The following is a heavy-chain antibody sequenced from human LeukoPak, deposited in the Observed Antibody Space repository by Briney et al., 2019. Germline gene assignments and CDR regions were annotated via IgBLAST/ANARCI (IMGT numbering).Heavy chain of an antibody. J-gene: IGHJ6*02. CDR2: LNPGNGDT. CDR1: GYIFTNYA. D-gene: IGHD1-20*01. CDR3: SRDRWHCPVNCDSVYYYSLDA. V-gene: IGHV1-3*01. Sequence: GASVKVSCKASGYIFTNYAVQWVRQAPGQRLEWLGWLNPGNGDTRYSQKFQGRVTITSDTSATTAYMELNSLTAEDTAVYYCSRDRWHCPVNCDSVYYYSLDAWGQGTTVTVSS.